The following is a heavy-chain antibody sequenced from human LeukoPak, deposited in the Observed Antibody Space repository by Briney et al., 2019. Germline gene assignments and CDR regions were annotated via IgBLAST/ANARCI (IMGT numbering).Heavy chain of an antibody. CDR3: ARGITDYMDV. J-gene: IGHJ6*03. CDR1: GGSISSYY. V-gene: IGHV4-59*01. D-gene: IGHD3-10*01. CDR2: IYYSGST. Sequence: PSETLSLTCTVSGGSISSYYWSWIRQPPGKGLEWIGYIYYSGSTNYNPSLKSRVTISVDTSKNQFSLKLSSVTAADTAVYYCARGITDYMDVWGKGTTVTVSS.